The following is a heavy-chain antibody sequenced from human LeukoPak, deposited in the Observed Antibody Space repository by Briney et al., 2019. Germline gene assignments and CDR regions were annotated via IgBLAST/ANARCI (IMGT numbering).Heavy chain of an antibody. D-gene: IGHD3-3*01. Sequence: SETLSLTCTVSGGSISSYYWSWIRQPPGKGLEWIGYIYYSGNTNYNPSLKSQVTISVDTSKNQFSLKLSSVTAADTAVYYCARVNDFWSGQYYYYMDVWGKGTTVTVSS. CDR1: GGSISSYY. J-gene: IGHJ6*03. CDR3: ARVNDFWSGQYYYYMDV. V-gene: IGHV4-59*01. CDR2: IYYSGNT.